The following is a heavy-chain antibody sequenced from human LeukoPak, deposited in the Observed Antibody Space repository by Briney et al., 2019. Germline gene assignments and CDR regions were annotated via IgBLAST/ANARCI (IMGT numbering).Heavy chain of an antibody. CDR3: VLVWFGELFWFDP. CDR2: ISAYNGNT. Sequence: RASVTVSCKASGYTFTSYGISWVRQAPGQGLGWMGWISAYNGNTNYAQKLQGRVTMTTDTSTSTAYMELRSLRSDDTAVYYCVLVWFGELFWFDPWGQGTLVTVSS. D-gene: IGHD3-10*01. V-gene: IGHV1-18*01. J-gene: IGHJ5*02. CDR1: GYTFTSYG.